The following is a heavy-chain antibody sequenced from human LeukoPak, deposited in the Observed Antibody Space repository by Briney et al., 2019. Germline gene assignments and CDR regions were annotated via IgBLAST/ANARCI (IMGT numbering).Heavy chain of an antibody. CDR3: ARDQGETTVTTGYYGMDV. Sequence: ASVKVSCKASGHTFTGYYMHWVRQAPGQGLEWMGWINPNSGGTNYAQKFQGRVTMTRDTSISTAYMELSRLRSDDTAVYYCARDQGETTVTTGYYGMDVWGQGTTVTVSS. CDR2: INPNSGGT. V-gene: IGHV1-2*02. D-gene: IGHD4-11*01. J-gene: IGHJ6*02. CDR1: GHTFTGYY.